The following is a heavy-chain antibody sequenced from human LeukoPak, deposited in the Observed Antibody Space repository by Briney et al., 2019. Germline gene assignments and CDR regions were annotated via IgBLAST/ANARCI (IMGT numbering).Heavy chain of an antibody. Sequence: PSETLSLTCVVSGGSFSGYYWSWVRQAPGKGLEWVSAISGSGGSTYYADSVKGRFTISRDNSKNTLYLQMNSLRAEDTAVYYCAKDARSSGNYFLWGLCFDWGQGTLVTVSS. CDR3: AKDARSSGNYFLWGLCFD. CDR2: ISGSGGST. D-gene: IGHD3-22*01. V-gene: IGHV3-23*01. J-gene: IGHJ4*02. CDR1: GGSFSGYY.